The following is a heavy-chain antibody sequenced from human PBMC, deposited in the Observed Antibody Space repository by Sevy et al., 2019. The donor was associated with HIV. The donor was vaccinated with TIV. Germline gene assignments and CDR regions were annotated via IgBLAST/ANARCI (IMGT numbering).Heavy chain of an antibody. CDR3: ARGGLFSPRYYSDY. D-gene: IGHD3-9*01. CDR1: RYSFTAYY. CDR2: INPNSGGSGGT. V-gene: IGHV1-2*02. J-gene: IGHJ4*02. Sequence: ASVKVSCKTSRYSFTAYYIHWVRQAPGQGLEWMGWINPNSGGSGGTNYAQKFQGRVTMTSDTSISTAYMELTRLRSDEPAVYYCARGGLFSPRYYSDYWGQGTLVTVSS.